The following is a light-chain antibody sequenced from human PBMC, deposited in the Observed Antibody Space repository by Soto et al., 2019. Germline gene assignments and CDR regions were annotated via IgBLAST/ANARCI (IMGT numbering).Light chain of an antibody. CDR3: QQSYGTPIT. V-gene: IGKV1-39*01. Sequence: DIHMTQSPSSLSASVGDRVTITCRASQTISKFLNWYQEKPGKAPKLLISTASSLQSGVPSRFSGSGSGTDFPLTISTLQPEDFATYYCQQSYGTPITFGQGTRLDIK. CDR1: QTISKF. CDR2: TAS. J-gene: IGKJ5*01.